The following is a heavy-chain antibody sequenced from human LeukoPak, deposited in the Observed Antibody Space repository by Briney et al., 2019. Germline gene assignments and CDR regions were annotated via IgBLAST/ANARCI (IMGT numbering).Heavy chain of an antibody. CDR3: ARTEYSSSWSWFDP. CDR2: ISANNGNT. J-gene: IGHJ5*02. D-gene: IGHD6-13*01. V-gene: IGHV1-18*01. CDR1: GYTYTNYG. Sequence: ASVTVSCKASGYTYTNYGISWVRQAPGQGLEWMGWISANNGNTNYAQSLQGRVTMTTDTSTSTAYMELRSLRSDDTAVYYCARTEYSSSWSWFDPWGQGTLVTVSS.